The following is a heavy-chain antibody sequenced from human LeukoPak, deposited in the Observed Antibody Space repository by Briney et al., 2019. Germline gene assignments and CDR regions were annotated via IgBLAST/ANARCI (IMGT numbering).Heavy chain of an antibody. D-gene: IGHD3-16*02. CDR1: GGPISNRSYY. Sequence: PSETLSLTCTVSGGPISNRSYYWGWIRQPPGKGLEWIGKISDSGNTYYSPSLRSRVTISIDTSKNQFSLKLSSVTATDTAVYYCALNGREVPSGAFDIWGQGTMVTVSS. CDR2: ISDSGNT. V-gene: IGHV4-39*01. CDR3: ALNGREVPSGAFDI. J-gene: IGHJ3*02.